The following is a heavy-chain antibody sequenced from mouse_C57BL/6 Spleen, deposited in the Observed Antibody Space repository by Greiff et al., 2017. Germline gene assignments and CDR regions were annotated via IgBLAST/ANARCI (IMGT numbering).Heavy chain of an antibody. D-gene: IGHD1-1*01. Sequence: QVQLQQSGAELVMPGASVKLSCKASGYTFTSYWMHWVKQRPGQGLEWIGEIDPSDSYTNYNQKFKGKSTLTADKSSSTAYMQLSSLTSEDSAVYYCARVPITTVSWYFDVWGTGTTVTVSS. J-gene: IGHJ1*03. CDR3: ARVPITTVSWYFDV. CDR2: IDPSDSYT. V-gene: IGHV1-69*01. CDR1: GYTFTSYW.